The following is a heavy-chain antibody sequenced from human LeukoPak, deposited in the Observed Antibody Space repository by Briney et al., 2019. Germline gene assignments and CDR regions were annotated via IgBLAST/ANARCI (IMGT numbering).Heavy chain of an antibody. D-gene: IGHD1-26*01. CDR1: GFTFSSYE. V-gene: IGHV3-23*01. Sequence: GGSLRLSCAASGFTFSSYEMNWVRQAPGKGLEWVSDISGSSVSTYYADSVKGRFTISRDNFKNTLYLQMNSLRVEDTAVYYCAKGRIVGATSVDYWGQGTLVTVSS. CDR3: AKGRIVGATSVDY. CDR2: ISGSSVST. J-gene: IGHJ4*02.